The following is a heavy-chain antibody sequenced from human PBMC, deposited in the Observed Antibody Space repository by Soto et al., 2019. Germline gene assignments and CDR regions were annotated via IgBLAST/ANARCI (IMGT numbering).Heavy chain of an antibody. D-gene: IGHD2-2*01. CDR1: GGSVSSGSYY. CDR2: IYYSGST. J-gene: IGHJ6*02. V-gene: IGHV4-61*01. CDR3: ARGTGHYYGRDV. Sequence: SETLSLTCTVSGGSVSSGSYYWSWIRQPPGKGLEWIGYIYYSGSTNYNPSLKSRVTISVDTSKNQFSLKLSSVTAADTAVYYCARGTGHYYGRDVWGQGTTVTVSS.